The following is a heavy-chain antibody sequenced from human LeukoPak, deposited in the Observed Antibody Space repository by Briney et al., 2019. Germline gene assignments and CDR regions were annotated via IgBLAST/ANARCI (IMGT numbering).Heavy chain of an antibody. V-gene: IGHV4-39*01. D-gene: IGHD3-22*01. CDR2: IYYSGST. CDR1: GGSISSSSYY. Sequence: SETLSLTCTVSGGSISSSSYYWGWIRQPPGKGLEWIGSIYYSGSTYYNPSLKSRVTISVDTSRNQFSLKLSSVTAADTAVYYCARRPTMTVGKGAFDIWGQGTMVTVSS. J-gene: IGHJ3*02. CDR3: ARRPTMTVGKGAFDI.